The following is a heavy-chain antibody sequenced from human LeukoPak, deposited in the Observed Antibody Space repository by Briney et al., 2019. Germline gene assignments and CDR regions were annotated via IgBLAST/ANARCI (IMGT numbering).Heavy chain of an antibody. CDR3: ARHIYGGNPEDGMDV. CDR2: IYYSGST. CDR1: GGSISSYY. J-gene: IGHJ6*02. D-gene: IGHD4-23*01. Sequence: NPSETLSLTCTVSGGSISSYYWSWIRQPPGKGLEWIWYIYYSGSTNHNPSLKSRVTMSVDTSKNQFSLKLTSVTAADTAGYYCARHIYGGNPEDGMDVWGQGTTVTVSS. V-gene: IGHV4-59*08.